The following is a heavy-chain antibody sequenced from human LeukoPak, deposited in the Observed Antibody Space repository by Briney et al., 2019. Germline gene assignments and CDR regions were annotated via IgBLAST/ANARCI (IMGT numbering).Heavy chain of an antibody. CDR3: ARSYLWGSYRYFDY. V-gene: IGHV3-66*01. J-gene: IGHJ4*02. Sequence: GGSLRLSCAASGFTVSSNYMSWVRQAPGKGLEWVSVFYSGCITYYADSVKGRFTISRDNSKNTLYLQMNSLRAEDRAVYYCARSYLWGSYRYFDYWGKGTLVTVSS. D-gene: IGHD3-16*02. CDR1: GFTVSSNY. CDR2: FYSGCIT.